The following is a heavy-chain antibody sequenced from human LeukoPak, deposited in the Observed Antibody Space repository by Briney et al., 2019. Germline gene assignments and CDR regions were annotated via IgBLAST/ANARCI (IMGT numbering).Heavy chain of an antibody. CDR1: GFTXGSYW. CDR3: ARGGVAAGFDY. D-gene: IGHD6-13*01. V-gene: IGHV3-74*01. J-gene: IGHJ4*02. CDR2: INSDGTSA. Sequence: GGSLRLSCAVSGFTXGSYWMXWVRXAPGKXLVWVSRINSDGTSASYADSVKGRFTISRDNAKNTLYLQMNSLRAEDTAVYHCARGGVAAGFDYWGQGTLVTVSS.